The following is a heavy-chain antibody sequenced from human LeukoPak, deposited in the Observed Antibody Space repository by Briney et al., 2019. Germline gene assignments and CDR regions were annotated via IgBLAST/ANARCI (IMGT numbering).Heavy chain of an antibody. CDR1: GGSISSGGYS. Sequence: SETLSLTCAVSGGSISSGGYSWSWIRQPPGKGLEWIGEINHSGSTNYNPSLKSRVTISVDTSKNQFSLKLSSVTAADTAVYYCARGDRNYYDSSGYYYGDYWGQGTLVTVSS. V-gene: IGHV4-30-2*01. D-gene: IGHD3-22*01. CDR2: INHSGST. J-gene: IGHJ4*02. CDR3: ARGDRNYYDSSGYYYGDY.